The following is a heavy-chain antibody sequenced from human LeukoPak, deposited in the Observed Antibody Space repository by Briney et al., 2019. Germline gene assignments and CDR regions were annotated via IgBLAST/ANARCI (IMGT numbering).Heavy chain of an antibody. D-gene: IGHD1/OR15-1a*01. J-gene: IGHJ4*01. CDR3: AKINNNDDY. V-gene: IGHV3-30*18. CDR2: ISPDGNLE. Sequence: GGSLRLSCAASGFTFTTFGIHWVRQAPGKGLEWVAAISPDGNLEYYTDSVQGRFTVSGDNSKNMIYLQMNSLRGGDSALYYCAKINNNDDYWGHGTLVTVSS. CDR1: GFTFTTFG.